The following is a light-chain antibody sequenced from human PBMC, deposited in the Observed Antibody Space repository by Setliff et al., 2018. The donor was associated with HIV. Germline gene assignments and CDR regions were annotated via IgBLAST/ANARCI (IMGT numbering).Light chain of an antibody. CDR3: CSYAGANTFV. CDR1: SSDVGSYYL. CDR2: EAN. V-gene: IGLV2-23*02. J-gene: IGLJ2*01. Sequence: SALTQPASVSGSPGQSITISCTGSSSDVGSYYLVSWYQQHPGKAPKPMIYEANRRPSGISNRFSGSKSGNTASLTISGLQAEDEGDYYCCSYAGANTFVFGGGTKVTVL.